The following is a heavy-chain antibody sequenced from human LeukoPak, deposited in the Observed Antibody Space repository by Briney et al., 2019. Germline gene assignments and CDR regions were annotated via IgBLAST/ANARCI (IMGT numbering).Heavy chain of an antibody. D-gene: IGHD5-18*01. V-gene: IGHV3-23*01. CDR1: GFTFSSYA. CDR3: AIGMAMVTRRAFDL. Sequence: GGSLRLSCAASGFTFSSYAMSWVRQAPGKGLEWVSGVSTTGGTTYYADSVKGRFTISRDNSKNTVNVQVNSLRAEYTAVYYCAIGMAMVTRRAFDLWRQGTMVSVSS. J-gene: IGHJ3*01. CDR2: VSTTGGTT.